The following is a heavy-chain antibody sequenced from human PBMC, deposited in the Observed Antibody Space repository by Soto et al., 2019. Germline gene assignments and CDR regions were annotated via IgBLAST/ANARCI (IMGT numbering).Heavy chain of an antibody. CDR3: ARDAIPAIAVAGTRWFDP. Sequence: ASVKVSCKASGYTFTGYHMHWVLQAPGQGLEWMGWINPNSGGTNYAQKFQGRVTMTRDTSISTAYMELSRLRSDDTAVYYCARDAIPAIAVAGTRWFDPWGQGTLVTVSS. D-gene: IGHD6-19*01. CDR2: INPNSGGT. CDR1: GYTFTGYH. J-gene: IGHJ5*02. V-gene: IGHV1-2*02.